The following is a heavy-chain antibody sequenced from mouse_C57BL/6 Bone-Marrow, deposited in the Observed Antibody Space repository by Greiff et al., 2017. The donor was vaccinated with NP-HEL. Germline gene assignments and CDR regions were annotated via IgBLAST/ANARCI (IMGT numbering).Heavy chain of an antibody. D-gene: IGHD4-1*01. CDR3: ARVLWDEDY. Sequence: VQLQQSGAELVRPGTSVKVSCKASGYAFTNYLLEWVKQRPGQGLEWIGVINPGSGGTNYNEKFKGKATLTADKSSSTAYMQLSSLTSEDSAVYFCARVLWDEDYWGQGTSVTVSS. CDR1: GYAFTNYL. CDR2: INPGSGGT. J-gene: IGHJ4*01. V-gene: IGHV1-54*01.